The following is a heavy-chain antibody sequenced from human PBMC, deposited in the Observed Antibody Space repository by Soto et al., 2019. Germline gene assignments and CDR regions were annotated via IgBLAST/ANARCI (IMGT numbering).Heavy chain of an antibody. CDR1: GGSFSGYY. V-gene: IGHV4-34*01. Sequence: SETLSLTCAFYGGSFSGYYWSWIRQPPGKGLEWIGEINHSGSTNYNPSLKSRVTISVDTSKNQFSLKLSSVTAADTAVYYCARVHYYERKRDYWGQGTLVTVSS. CDR3: ARVHYYERKRDY. CDR2: INHSGST. D-gene: IGHD3-22*01. J-gene: IGHJ4*02.